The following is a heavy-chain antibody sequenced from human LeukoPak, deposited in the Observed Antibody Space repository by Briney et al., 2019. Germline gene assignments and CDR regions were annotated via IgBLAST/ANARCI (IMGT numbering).Heavy chain of an antibody. Sequence: GGSLRLFCAASGFTVSNNYMSWVRQAPGKGLEWVSLIHRSGSTYHADAVKGRFTISRDNTKNTVYFQMNSLRAEDTAVYYCARVDGGQSIWGQGTLVIVSS. V-gene: IGHV3-53*01. CDR3: ARVDGGQSI. J-gene: IGHJ4*02. CDR1: GFTVSNNY. CDR2: IHRSGST. D-gene: IGHD6-6*01.